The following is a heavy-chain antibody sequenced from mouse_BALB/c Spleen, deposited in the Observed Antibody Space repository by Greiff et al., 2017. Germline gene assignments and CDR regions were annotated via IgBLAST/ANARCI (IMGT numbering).Heavy chain of an antibody. D-gene: IGHD2-3*01. Sequence: QVQLKESGPGLVAPSQSLSITCTVSGFSLTSYGVHWVRQPPGKGLEWLGVIWAGGSTNYNSALMSRLSISKDNSKSQVFLKMNRLQTDDTAMYYCAREKGGLLRWGQGTTLTVSS. J-gene: IGHJ2*01. CDR1: GFSLTSYG. CDR2: IWAGGST. V-gene: IGHV2-9*02. CDR3: AREKGGLLR.